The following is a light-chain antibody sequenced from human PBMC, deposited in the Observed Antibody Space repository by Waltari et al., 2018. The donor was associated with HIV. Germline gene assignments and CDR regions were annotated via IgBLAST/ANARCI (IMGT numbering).Light chain of an antibody. CDR1: SSDVGGYNY. V-gene: IGLV2-11*01. J-gene: IGLJ2*01. Sequence: QSALTQPRSVSGSPGQSVTISCTGTSSDVGGYNYVSWYQQLPGKAPKLMIYDLTERPSGVPDRFSGSKSGNTASLTISGLQAEDEADYYCCSFAGSYTWLFGGGTK. CDR3: CSFAGSYTWL. CDR2: DLT.